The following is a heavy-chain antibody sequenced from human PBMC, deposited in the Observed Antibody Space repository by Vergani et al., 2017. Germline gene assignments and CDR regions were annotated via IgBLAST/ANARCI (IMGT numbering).Heavy chain of an antibody. CDR2: FDPEDGET. Sequence: QVQLVQSGAEVKKPGASVKVSCKVSGYTLTELSMHWVRQAPGKGLEWMGGFDPEDGETIYAQKFQGRVTMTEDTSTDTAYMELSSLRSEDTAGYYCATALQKYSSGWYELGFDPWGQGTLVTVSS. CDR1: GYTLTELS. J-gene: IGHJ5*02. CDR3: ATALQKYSSGWYELGFDP. V-gene: IGHV1-24*01. D-gene: IGHD6-19*01.